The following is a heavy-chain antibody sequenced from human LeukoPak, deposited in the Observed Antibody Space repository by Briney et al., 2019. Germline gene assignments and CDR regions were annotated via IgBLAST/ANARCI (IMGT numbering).Heavy chain of an antibody. J-gene: IGHJ3*01. CDR1: GGSISRGAYS. CDR2: IYYSGGT. Sequence: SETLSLTCDVSGGSISRGAYSWSWIRQPPGKGLEWIGYIYYSGGTYYNPSLESRVTISVETSKNQFSLKVNSVTAADTAVYYCAKAINSWGIDAFDVWGQGTMVTVSS. V-gene: IGHV4-30-4*07. CDR3: AKAINSWGIDAFDV. D-gene: IGHD6-13*01.